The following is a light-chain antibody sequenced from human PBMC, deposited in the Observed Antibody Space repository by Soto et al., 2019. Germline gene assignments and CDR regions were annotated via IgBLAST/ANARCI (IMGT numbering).Light chain of an antibody. Sequence: DIQMPQSPSTLSASVGDRVTLSCRASDNINTWVAWYQQKPGKAPNLLIYKASTLETGVPSRFSGSGSETEFSLTIRASQPEDFATYYCQQLSRYPLTFGGGTKVDIK. J-gene: IGKJ4*01. CDR3: QQLSRYPLT. CDR1: DNINTW. CDR2: KAS. V-gene: IGKV1-5*03.